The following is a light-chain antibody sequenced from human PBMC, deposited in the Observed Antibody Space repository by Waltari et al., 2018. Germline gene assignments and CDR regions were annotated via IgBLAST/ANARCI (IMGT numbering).Light chain of an antibody. V-gene: IGLV2-14*01. J-gene: IGLJ3*02. CDR2: DVT. CDR3: TSYTSSATLV. Sequence: QSALTQPASVSGSPGQSIAISCTGTSSDVGGYNSVSWYRHHPGAAPKPMIYDVTNRPSGVSARFSGPKSGNTASLTISGLQAGDEADYYCTSYTSSATLVFGGGTKLTVL. CDR1: SSDVGGYNS.